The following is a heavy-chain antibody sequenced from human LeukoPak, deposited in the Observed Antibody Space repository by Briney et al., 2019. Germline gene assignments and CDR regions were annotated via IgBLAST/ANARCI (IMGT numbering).Heavy chain of an antibody. J-gene: IGHJ6*03. D-gene: IGHD3-10*01. CDR1: GYTFISYG. CDR3: ARDMVQGVMVYMDV. V-gene: IGHV1-18*01. Sequence: ASVKVSCKASGYTFISYGISWVRHAPRQGLEWMGWISAYNGDTTYAQKLQGRVTMTTDTSTSTAYMELRSLRSDDTAVYYCARDMVQGVMVYMDVWGKGTTVTVSS. CDR2: ISAYNGDT.